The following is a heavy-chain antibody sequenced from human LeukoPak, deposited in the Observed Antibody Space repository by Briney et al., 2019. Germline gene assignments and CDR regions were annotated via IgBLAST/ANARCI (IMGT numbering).Heavy chain of an antibody. Sequence: SETLSLTCTVSGYSISSGYYWGWIRQPPGKGLEWIGSIYHSGSTYYNPSLKSRVTISVDTSKNQFSLKLSSVTAADTAVYYCARDHRYSYGYYFDYWGQGTLVTVSS. CDR1: GYSISSGYY. CDR3: ARDHRYSYGYYFDY. V-gene: IGHV4-38-2*02. J-gene: IGHJ4*02. CDR2: IYHSGST. D-gene: IGHD5-18*01.